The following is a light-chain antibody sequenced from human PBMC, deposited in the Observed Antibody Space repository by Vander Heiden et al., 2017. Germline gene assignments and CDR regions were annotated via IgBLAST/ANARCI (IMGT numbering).Light chain of an antibody. J-gene: IGKJ2*01. V-gene: IGKV3-15*01. CDR2: GAS. CDR1: QSVYSN. CDR3: QHYDNWLGA. Sequence: EIVMTQSPATLSVSPGESVTLSCRASQSVYSNLAWYQQKLGQPPRLLNYGASTRATGIPARFSGSGSGAEFTLTISNLQSEDFGVFYCQHYDNWLGAFGQGTKLEIK.